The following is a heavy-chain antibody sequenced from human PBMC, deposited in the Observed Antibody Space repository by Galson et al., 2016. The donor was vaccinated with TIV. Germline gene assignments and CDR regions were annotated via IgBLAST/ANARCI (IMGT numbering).Heavy chain of an antibody. Sequence: SLRLSCAASGFTFSNYAMHWARQAPGKGLEWVALISYDGSNKYYADSVKGRFTISRDNSKNTLYLQMNSLLVDDTAVYYCARDRWYCRTPSCPYDAFDRWGQGSMVTVSS. J-gene: IGHJ3*01. CDR1: GFTFSNYA. CDR2: ISYDGSNK. D-gene: IGHD2-2*01. CDR3: ARDRWYCRTPSCPYDAFDR. V-gene: IGHV3-30*01.